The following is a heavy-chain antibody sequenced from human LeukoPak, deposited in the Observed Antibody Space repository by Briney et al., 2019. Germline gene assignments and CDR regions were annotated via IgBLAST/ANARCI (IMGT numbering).Heavy chain of an antibody. CDR1: GFTFSSYS. CDR2: ISSSSSYI. CDR3: ARENYGSGSYRGYYYGMDV. J-gene: IGHJ6*04. V-gene: IGHV3-21*01. D-gene: IGHD3-10*01. Sequence: GGSLRLSCAASGFTFSSYSMNWVRQAPGKGLEWVSSISSSSSYIYYADSVKGRFTISRDNAKNSLYLQMNSLRAEDTAVYYCARENYGSGSYRGYYYGMDVWGKGTTVTVSS.